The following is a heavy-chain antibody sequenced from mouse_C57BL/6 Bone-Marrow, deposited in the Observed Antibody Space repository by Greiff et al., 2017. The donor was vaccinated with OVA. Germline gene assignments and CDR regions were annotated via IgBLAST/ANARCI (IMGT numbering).Heavy chain of an antibody. V-gene: IGHV5-12*01. D-gene: IGHD4-1*01. CDR3: ARQANSYYFDY. Sequence: EVHLVESGGGLVQPGGSLKLSCAASGFTFSDYYMYWVRQTPEKRLEWVAYISNGGGSTYYPDTVKGRFTISRDNAKNTLYLQMSSLKSEDTAMYYCARQANSYYFDYWGQGTTLTVSS. J-gene: IGHJ2*01. CDR2: ISNGGGST. CDR1: GFTFSDYY.